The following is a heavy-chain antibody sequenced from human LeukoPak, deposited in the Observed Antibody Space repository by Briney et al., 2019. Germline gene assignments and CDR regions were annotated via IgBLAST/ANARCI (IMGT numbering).Heavy chain of an antibody. J-gene: IGHJ4*02. Sequence: SETLSLTCTVSGGSISSSSYYWGWIRQPPGEGLEWIGSIYYSGSTYYNPSLKSRVTISVDTSKNQFSLKLSSVTAADTAVYYCARVFNWSFDYWGQGTLVTVSS. CDR3: ARVFNWSFDY. V-gene: IGHV4-39*07. CDR1: GGSISSSSYY. D-gene: IGHD1-1*01. CDR2: IYYSGST.